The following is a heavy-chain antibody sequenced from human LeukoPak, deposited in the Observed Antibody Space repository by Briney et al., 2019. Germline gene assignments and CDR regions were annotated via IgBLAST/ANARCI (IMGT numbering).Heavy chain of an antibody. Sequence: PGGSLRLSCAASAFTFSSYSMNWVRQAPGKGLERVSSISSRGNYIYYADSVKGRFTISRDNAQNSLYLQMNSLRVEDTAVYYCARETQEEAFDIWGQGTMVTISS. J-gene: IGHJ3*02. CDR2: ISSRGNYI. CDR1: AFTFSSYS. V-gene: IGHV3-21*01. CDR3: ARETQEEAFDI.